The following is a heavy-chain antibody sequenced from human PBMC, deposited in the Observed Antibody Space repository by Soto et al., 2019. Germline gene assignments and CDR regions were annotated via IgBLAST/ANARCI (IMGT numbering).Heavy chain of an antibody. D-gene: IGHD6-19*01. J-gene: IGHJ4*02. V-gene: IGHV1-69*13. CDR1: GGTSSSYP. CDR3: AMIEYSSGSDY. CDR2: IFPIFGTT. Sequence: SVKVSCKASGGTSSSYPITWVRQAPGQGLEWLGGIFPIFGTTNYAQRFEDRVTITADELTSTAYMELSSLRSEDTAVYYCAMIEYSSGSDYWGQGTLVTVSS.